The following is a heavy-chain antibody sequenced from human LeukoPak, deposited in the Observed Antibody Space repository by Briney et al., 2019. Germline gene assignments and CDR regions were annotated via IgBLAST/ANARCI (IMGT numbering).Heavy chain of an antibody. CDR1: GFTFSNAW. CDR2: IWYDGSNK. V-gene: IGHV3-33*08. CDR3: ARGSHRYDYVWGSYRSDMYYFDY. Sequence: GGSLRLSCAASGFTFSNAWMSWVRQAPGKGLEWVAVIWYDGSNKYYADSVKGRFTISRDNSKNTLYLQMNSLRAEDTAVYYCARGSHRYDYVWGSYRSDMYYFDYWGQGTLVTVSS. J-gene: IGHJ4*02. D-gene: IGHD3-16*02.